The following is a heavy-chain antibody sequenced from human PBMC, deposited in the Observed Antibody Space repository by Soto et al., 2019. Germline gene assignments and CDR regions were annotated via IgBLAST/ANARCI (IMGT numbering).Heavy chain of an antibody. CDR2: INPNSGGT. J-gene: IGHJ4*02. Sequence: GASVKVSCKASGYTFTGYYMHWVRQAPGQGLEWMGWINPNSGGTNYAQKFQGRVTMTRDTSISTAYMELSRLRSDDTAVYYCAREGYITPPYYFDYWGQGTLVTVSS. CDR1: GYTFTGYY. D-gene: IGHD3-10*01. V-gene: IGHV1-2*02. CDR3: AREGYITPPYYFDY.